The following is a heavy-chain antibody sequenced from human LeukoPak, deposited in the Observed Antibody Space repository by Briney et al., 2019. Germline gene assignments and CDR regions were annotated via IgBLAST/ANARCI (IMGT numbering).Heavy chain of an antibody. CDR3: ARVGRYRYYDFWSGYLDY. Sequence: ASVKVSCKASGYTFTIYGISWVRQAPGQGLEWMGWISAYNGNTNYAQKLQGRVTMTTDTSTSTAYMELRSLRSDDTAVYYCARVGRYRYYDFWSGYLDYWGQGTLVTVSS. CDR2: ISAYNGNT. V-gene: IGHV1-18*01. D-gene: IGHD3-3*01. J-gene: IGHJ4*02. CDR1: GYTFTIYG.